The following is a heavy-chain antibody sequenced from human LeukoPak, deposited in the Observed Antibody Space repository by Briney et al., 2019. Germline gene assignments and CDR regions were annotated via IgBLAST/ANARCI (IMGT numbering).Heavy chain of an antibody. CDR3: ASSQQLYYFDY. D-gene: IGHD6-13*01. CDR2: IYYSGST. CDR1: GGSISSSSYY. J-gene: IGHJ4*02. V-gene: IGHV4-39*01. Sequence: SETLSLTCTVSGGSISSSSYYWGWIRQPPGKGLEWIGSIYYSGSTYYNPSLKSRVTISVDTSKNQFSLKLSSVTAADTAVYYCASSQQLYYFDYWGQGTLVTVSS.